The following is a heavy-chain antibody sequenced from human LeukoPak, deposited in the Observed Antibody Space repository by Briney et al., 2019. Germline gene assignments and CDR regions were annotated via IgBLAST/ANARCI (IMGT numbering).Heavy chain of an antibody. V-gene: IGHV3-21*01. CDR3: ARAGDCSSTSCCGGPEWLHDFAPHYYFDY. D-gene: IGHD2-2*01. Sequence: GGSLRLSCAASGFTFSSYSMNWVRQAPGKGLEWVSSISSSSSYIYYADSVKGRFTISRDNAKNSLYLQMNSLGAEDTAVYYCARAGDCSSTSCCGGPEWLHDFAPHYYFDYWGQGTLVTVSS. J-gene: IGHJ4*02. CDR1: GFTFSSYS. CDR2: ISSSSSYI.